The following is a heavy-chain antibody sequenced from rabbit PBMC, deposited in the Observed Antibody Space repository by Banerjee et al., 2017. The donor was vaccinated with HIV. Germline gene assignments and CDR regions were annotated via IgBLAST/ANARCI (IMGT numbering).Heavy chain of an antibody. D-gene: IGHD1-1*01. Sequence: QEQLVESGGGLVKPEGTLTLTCKASGFDFSRYYMSWVRQAPGKGLELITCILASSGSAYYASWAKGRFTISKTSSTTVTLQMTSLTAADTATYFCASGYSDIVFNLWGQGTLVTVS. V-gene: IGHV1S45*01. CDR2: ILASSGSA. CDR1: GFDFSRYYM. CDR3: ASGYSDIVFNL. J-gene: IGHJ4*01.